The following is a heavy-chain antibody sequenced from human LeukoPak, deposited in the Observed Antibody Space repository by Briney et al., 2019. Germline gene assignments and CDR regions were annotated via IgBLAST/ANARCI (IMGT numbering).Heavy chain of an antibody. CDR3: AREFGGATTRFLDY. CDR1: GGSISSSSYY. J-gene: IGHJ4*02. CDR2: IYYSGST. D-gene: IGHD1-26*01. V-gene: IGHV4-39*07. Sequence: SETLSLTCTVSGGSISSSSYYWGWIRQPPGKGLEWIGSIYYSGSTYYNPSLKSRVTISVDTSKNQFSLKLSSVTAADTAVYYCAREFGGATTRFLDYRGQGTLVTVSS.